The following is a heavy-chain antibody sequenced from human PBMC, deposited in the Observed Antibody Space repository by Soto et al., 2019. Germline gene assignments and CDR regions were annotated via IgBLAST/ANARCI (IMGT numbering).Heavy chain of an antibody. Sequence: LSLTCPVSGGSINDFAYYWGWIRQPPGKGLEWIGTVYHNENTYYNPSLKSRVTISVDTAKNQFSLKVTSVTAADTAIYFCARRERYYGSPGWFDPWGQGTLVTVSS. J-gene: IGHJ5*02. CDR3: ARRERYYGSPGWFDP. D-gene: IGHD3-16*01. CDR2: VYHNENT. CDR1: GGSINDFAYY. V-gene: IGHV4-39*01.